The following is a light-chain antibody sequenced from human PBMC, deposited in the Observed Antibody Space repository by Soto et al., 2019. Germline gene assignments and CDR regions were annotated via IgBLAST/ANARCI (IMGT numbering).Light chain of an antibody. V-gene: IGKV3-15*01. J-gene: IGKJ4*01. CDR3: QQYDNWPPLT. CDR1: QSVSSN. CDR2: AAS. Sequence: EIVMTQSPATLSVSPGERATLSCRVSQSVSSNLAWYQQKPGQAPRLLIYAASTRATGIPARFSGSGSGTEFTLTISSLQSEDFALYYCQQYDNWPPLTFGGGTKVEIK.